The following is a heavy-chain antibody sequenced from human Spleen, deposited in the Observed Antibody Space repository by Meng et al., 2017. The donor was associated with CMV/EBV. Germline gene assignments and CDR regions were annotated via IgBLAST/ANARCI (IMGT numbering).Heavy chain of an antibody. CDR1: GFPFTSYT. CDR2: MGGGGTVT. V-gene: IGHV3-23*01. CDR3: AKEWPGDYYFDS. D-gene: IGHD1-26*01. Sequence: GESLKISCAASGFPFTSYTMGWVRQAPGKGLEWVSDMGGGGTVTYYADSVKGRFTISRDKSKNTLYLQMNSLRADDTAVYYCAKEWPGDYYFDSWGQGALVTVSS. J-gene: IGHJ4*02.